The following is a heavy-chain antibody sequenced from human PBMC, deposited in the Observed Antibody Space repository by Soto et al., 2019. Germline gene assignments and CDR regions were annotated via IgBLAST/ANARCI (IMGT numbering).Heavy chain of an antibody. Sequence: GGSLRLSCAASGFTFSSYATSWVRQAPGKGLEWVSAISGSGGSTYYADSVKGRFTISRDNSKNTLYLQMNSLRAEDTAVYYCAKGAGLLWFGELDLIDYWGQGTLVTVSS. CDR3: AKGAGLLWFGELDLIDY. V-gene: IGHV3-23*01. J-gene: IGHJ4*02. CDR1: GFTFSSYA. CDR2: ISGSGGST. D-gene: IGHD3-10*01.